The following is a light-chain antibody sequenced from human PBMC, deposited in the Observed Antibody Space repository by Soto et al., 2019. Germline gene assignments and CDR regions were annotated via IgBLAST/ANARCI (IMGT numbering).Light chain of an antibody. V-gene: IGKV1-5*03. CDR1: QSISSW. Sequence: DIQMTQSPSTLSASVGDRVTIACRASQSISSWLAWYQQKPGKAPKLLFYKASTLESGVPSRFSGSGSGTEFTLPISSLQPDDFATYYCQQYNSYPLTFGGETKEEI. CDR2: KAS. J-gene: IGKJ4*01. CDR3: QQYNSYPLT.